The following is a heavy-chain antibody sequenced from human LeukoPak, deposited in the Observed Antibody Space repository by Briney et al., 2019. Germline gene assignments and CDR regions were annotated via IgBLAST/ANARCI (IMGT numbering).Heavy chain of an antibody. Sequence: GGSLRLSCAASEFTFSSYSMNWARQAPGKGLEWVASINHNGNVNYYVDSVKGRFTISRDNAKNSLYLQMSNLRAEVTAVYFCARGGGLDVWGQGATVTVSS. V-gene: IGHV3-7*03. CDR3: ARGGGLDV. CDR2: INHNGNVN. D-gene: IGHD3-16*01. CDR1: EFTFSSYS. J-gene: IGHJ6*02.